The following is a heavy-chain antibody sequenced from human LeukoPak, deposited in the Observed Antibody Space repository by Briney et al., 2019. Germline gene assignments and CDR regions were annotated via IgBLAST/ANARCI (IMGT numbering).Heavy chain of an antibody. CDR3: AKDLEDCSGGSCYSVGYYYYYGMDV. CDR1: GFTFSSYG. J-gene: IGHJ6*02. V-gene: IGHV3-30*18. Sequence: PGGSLRLSCAASGFTFSSYGMHWVRQAPGKGLEWVAVISYDGSNKYYADSVKGRFTISRDNSKNTLYLQMNSLRAEDTAVYYCAKDLEDCSGGSCYSVGYYYYYGMDVWGQGTTVTVSS. CDR2: ISYDGSNK. D-gene: IGHD2-15*01.